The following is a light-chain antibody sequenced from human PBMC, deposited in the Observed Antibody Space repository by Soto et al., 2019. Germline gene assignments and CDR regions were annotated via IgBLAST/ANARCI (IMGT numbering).Light chain of an antibody. J-gene: IGKJ1*01. CDR3: QQYKSYSQT. Sequence: DIQMTQSPSTLSASVGDRVTITCRASQSVTYWLAWYQQKPGKAPKLLIYAASSLESGVPSRFSGSGSETEFTLTLSSLQPEDSATYYCQQYKSYSQTLGQGTKV. V-gene: IGKV1-5*01. CDR1: QSVTYW. CDR2: AAS.